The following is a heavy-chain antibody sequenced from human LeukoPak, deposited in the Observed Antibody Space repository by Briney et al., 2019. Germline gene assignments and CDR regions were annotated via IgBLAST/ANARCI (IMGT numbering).Heavy chain of an antibody. CDR2: IYWDDDK. CDR3: AHRPGTRVVNAGIADFDP. J-gene: IGHJ5*02. CDR1: GGSISSSSYY. Sequence: TLSLTCTVSGGSISSSSYYWGWIRQPPGKGLEWLALIYWDDDKRYSPSLKSRLTITKDTSKNQVVLTMTNMDPVDTATYYCAHRPGTRVVNAGIADFDPWGQGTLVTVSS. V-gene: IGHV2-5*02. D-gene: IGHD6-13*01.